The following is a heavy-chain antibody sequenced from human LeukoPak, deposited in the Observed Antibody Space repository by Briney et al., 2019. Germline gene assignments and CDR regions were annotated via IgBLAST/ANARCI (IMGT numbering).Heavy chain of an antibody. CDR1: GFTFSDYY. J-gene: IGHJ6*02. V-gene: IGHV3-11*01. CDR3: ARDVNCSGGSCYSGHYYYYYGMDV. CDR2: ISSSGSTI. Sequence: GGSLRLSCAASGFTFSDYYMSWIRQAPGRGLEWVSYISSSGSTIYYADSVKGQFTISRDNAKNSLYLQMNSLRAEDTAVYYCARDVNCSGGSCYSGHYYYYYGMDVWGQGTTVTVSS. D-gene: IGHD2-15*01.